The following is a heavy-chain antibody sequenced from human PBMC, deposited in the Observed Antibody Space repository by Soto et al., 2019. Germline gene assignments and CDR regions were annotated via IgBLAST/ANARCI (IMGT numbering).Heavy chain of an antibody. D-gene: IGHD1-26*01. CDR3: ARDYPGGSYYDY. J-gene: IGHJ4*02. V-gene: IGHV3-7*03. CDR1: GFTFSSYW. Sequence: PGGSLRLSCAASGFTFSSYWMSWVRQAPGKGLEWVARINQDGSEKYYVDSVKGRFTISRDNAKNSLYLQMNGLRAEDTAVYYCARDYPGGSYYDYWGQGTLVTVSS. CDR2: INQDGSEK.